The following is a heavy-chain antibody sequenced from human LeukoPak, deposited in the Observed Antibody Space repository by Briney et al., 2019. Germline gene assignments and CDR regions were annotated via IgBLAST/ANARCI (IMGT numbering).Heavy chain of an antibody. CDR3: YYDSSGYLDY. Sequence: SVKVSCKASGGTFSSYAISWVRQAPGQGLEWKGRIIPILGIANYAQKFQGRVTITADKSTSTAYMELSSLRSEDTAVYYCYYDSSGYLDYWGQGTLVTVSS. J-gene: IGHJ4*02. CDR1: GGTFSSYA. V-gene: IGHV1-69*04. D-gene: IGHD3-22*01. CDR2: IIPILGIA.